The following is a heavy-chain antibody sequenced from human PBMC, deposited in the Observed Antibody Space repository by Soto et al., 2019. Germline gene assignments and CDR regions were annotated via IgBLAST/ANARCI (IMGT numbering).Heavy chain of an antibody. CDR2: IYSGGST. V-gene: IGHV3-53*04. J-gene: IGHJ4*01. CDR1: GFTVSSNY. CDR3: ARDSPPYCSSTSCYGH. Sequence: EVQLVESGGGLVQPGGSLRLSCTASGFTVSSNYMSWVRQAPGKGLEWVSVIYSGGSTYYADSVKGRFTISRHNSKNTLYLQMNSLRAEDTAVYYCARDSPPYCSSTSCYGHWGHGTLVTVSS. D-gene: IGHD2-2*01.